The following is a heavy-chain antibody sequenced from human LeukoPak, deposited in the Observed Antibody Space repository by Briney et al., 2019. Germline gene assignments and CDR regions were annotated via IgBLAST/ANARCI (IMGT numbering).Heavy chain of an antibody. D-gene: IGHD3-22*01. J-gene: IGHJ6*03. CDR2: INPNSGGT. CDR3: ARDLRNDSSGYWDYYYYMDV. CDR1: GYTFTGYY. Sequence: GASVNVSCKASGYTFTGYYIHWVRQAPGQGLEWMGWINPNSGGTNYAQKFQGRVTMTRDTSISTAYMELSRLRSDDTAVYYCARDLRNDSSGYWDYYYYMDVWGKGTTVTVSS. V-gene: IGHV1-2*02.